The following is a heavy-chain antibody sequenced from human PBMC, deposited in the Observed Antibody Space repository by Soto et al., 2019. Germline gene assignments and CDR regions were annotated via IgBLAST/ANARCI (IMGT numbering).Heavy chain of an antibody. J-gene: IGHJ4*02. CDR2: TYYRSKWYN. V-gene: IGHV6-1*01. Sequence: SETLSLTCAISGDSVSSNSAAWNWIRQSPSRGLEWLGRTYYRSKWYNDYAVSVKSRITINPDTSKNQFSLQLNSVTPEDTAVYYCARDRFYDSSGYSHFDYWGQGTLVTVSS. CDR1: GDSVSSNSAA. D-gene: IGHD3-22*01. CDR3: ARDRFYDSSGYSHFDY.